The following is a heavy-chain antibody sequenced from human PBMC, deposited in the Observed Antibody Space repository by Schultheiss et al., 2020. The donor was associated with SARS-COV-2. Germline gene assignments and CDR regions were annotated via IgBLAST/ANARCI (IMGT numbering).Heavy chain of an antibody. Sequence: GESLKISCKASGYTFTSYGISWVRQAPGQGLEWMGWISAYNGNTNYAQKLQGRVTMTTDTSTSTAYMELRSLRSDDTAVYYCARVADSSGYYYFDYWGQGTLVTVSS. CDR3: ARVADSSGYYYFDY. V-gene: IGHV1-18*01. CDR1: GYTFTSYG. D-gene: IGHD3-22*01. J-gene: IGHJ4*02. CDR2: ISAYNGNT.